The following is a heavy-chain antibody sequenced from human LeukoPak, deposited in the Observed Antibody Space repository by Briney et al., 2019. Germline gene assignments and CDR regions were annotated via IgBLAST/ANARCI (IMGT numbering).Heavy chain of an antibody. J-gene: IGHJ6*04. CDR2: INAGNGNT. V-gene: IGHV1-3*01. D-gene: IGHD6-13*01. CDR3: ARDGLPSYSSSWYDDYYYYYGMDV. CDR1: GYTFTSYA. Sequence: EASVKVSCKASGYTFTSYAMHWVRQAPGQRLEWMGWINAGNGNTKYSQKFQGRVTITRDTSASTAYMELSSLRSEDTAVYYCARDGLPSYSSSWYDDYYYYYGMDVWGKGTTVTVSS.